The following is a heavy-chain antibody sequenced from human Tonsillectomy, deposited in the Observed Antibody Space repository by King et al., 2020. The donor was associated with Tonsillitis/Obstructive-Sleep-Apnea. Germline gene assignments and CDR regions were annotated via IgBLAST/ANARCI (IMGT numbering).Heavy chain of an antibody. J-gene: IGHJ5*02. Sequence: VQLVESGGGLVKPGGSLRLSCAASGFTFSNAWMSWVRQAPGKGLEWVGRLNSKTDGVTTDYAAPVKGRFTISREDSKNTLYLQMNSLKTEDTAVYYCTTGMTTVPPWGKGTLVTVSS. CDR2: LNSKTDGVTT. V-gene: IGHV3-15*01. CDR3: TTGMTTVPP. CDR1: GFTFSNAW. D-gene: IGHD4-11*01.